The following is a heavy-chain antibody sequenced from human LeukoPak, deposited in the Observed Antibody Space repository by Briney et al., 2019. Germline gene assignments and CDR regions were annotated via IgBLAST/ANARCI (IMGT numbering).Heavy chain of an antibody. J-gene: IGHJ6*02. CDR3: ARHSYGYPYYYYGMDV. V-gene: IGHV4-4*02. Sequence: SGTLSLTCAVSGGSISSSNWWSWVRQPPGKGLEWIGEIYHSGSTNYNPSLKSRVTISVDKSKNQFSLKLSSVTAADTAVYYCARHSYGYPYYYYGMDVWGQGTTVTVSS. D-gene: IGHD5-18*01. CDR1: GGSISSSNW. CDR2: IYHSGST.